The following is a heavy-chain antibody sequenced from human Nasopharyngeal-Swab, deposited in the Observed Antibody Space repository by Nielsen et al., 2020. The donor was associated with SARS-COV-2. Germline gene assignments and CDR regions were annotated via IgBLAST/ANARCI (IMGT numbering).Heavy chain of an antibody. CDR2: ISYDGSNK. D-gene: IGHD3/OR15-3a*01. CDR3: AIGLGPYYYYVMDV. Sequence: VRQAPGKGLEWVAVISYDGSNKYYADSVKGRFTISRDNSKNTLYLQMNSLRAEDTAVYYCAIGLGPYYYYVMDVWGQGTTVTVSS. V-gene: IGHV3-30*03. J-gene: IGHJ6*02.